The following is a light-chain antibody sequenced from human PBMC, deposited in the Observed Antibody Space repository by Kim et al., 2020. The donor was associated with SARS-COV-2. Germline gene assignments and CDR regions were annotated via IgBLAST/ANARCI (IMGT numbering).Light chain of an antibody. CDR2: EDN. J-gene: IGLJ3*02. Sequence: GKTVTISCTRSSGSIASNYVQWYQQRPGSAPTTVIYEDNQRPSGVPDRFSGSIDSSSNSASLTISGLKTEDEADYYCQSYDSSNFVFGGGTQLTVL. V-gene: IGLV6-57*03. CDR3: QSYDSSNFV. CDR1: SGSIASNY.